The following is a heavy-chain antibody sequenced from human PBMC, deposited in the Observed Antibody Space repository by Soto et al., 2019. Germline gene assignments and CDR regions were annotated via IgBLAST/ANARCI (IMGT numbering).Heavy chain of an antibody. J-gene: IGHJ5*02. CDR2: VSQSGNT. Sequence: SETLSLTCTVSGDSISGSYWWSWVRQPPGKGLEWIGEVSQSGNTNYNPSLMSRLTISVDKSKNQFSLRLTYVTAADTVIYYCAREVPGLREVNRNWFDPWGQGTLVTVSS. CDR3: AREVPGLREVNRNWFDP. D-gene: IGHD3-10*01. CDR1: GDSISGSYW. V-gene: IGHV4-4*02.